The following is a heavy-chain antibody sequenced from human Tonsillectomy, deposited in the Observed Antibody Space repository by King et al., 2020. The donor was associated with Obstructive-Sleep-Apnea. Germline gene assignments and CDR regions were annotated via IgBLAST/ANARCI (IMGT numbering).Heavy chain of an antibody. V-gene: IGHV4-59*01. CDR2: IYYSGST. Sequence: QLQESGPGLVKPSETLSLTCTVSGGSISSYYWSWIRQPPGKGLEWIGYIYYSGSTNYNPSLKGRVTISVDTSKNQFSLKLSSVTAADTAVYYCARDRPIRYLGWFQPEGAFDIWGQGTMVTVSS. CDR1: GGSISSYY. D-gene: IGHD3-3*01. J-gene: IGHJ3*02. CDR3: ARDRPIRYLGWFQPEGAFDI.